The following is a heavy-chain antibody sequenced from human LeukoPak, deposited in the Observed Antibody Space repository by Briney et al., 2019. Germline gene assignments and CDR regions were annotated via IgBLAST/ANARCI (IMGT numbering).Heavy chain of an antibody. CDR1: GGSMTTYY. Sequence: PSETLSLTCTVSGGSMTTYYWTWIRQPPGKGLEWIGYTSYSGSTNYNPSLRSRVTLSLDTSKNQFSLKVTSVTAADTAVYYCARGTGGTAWHTDSWGQGTLVTVSS. CDR3: ARGTGGTAWHTDS. V-gene: IGHV4-59*01. J-gene: IGHJ4*02. CDR2: TSYSGST. D-gene: IGHD2-8*02.